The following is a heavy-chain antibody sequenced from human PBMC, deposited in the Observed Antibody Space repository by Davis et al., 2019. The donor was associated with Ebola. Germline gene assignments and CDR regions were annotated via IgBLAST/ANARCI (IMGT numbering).Heavy chain of an antibody. V-gene: IGHV4-59*12. D-gene: IGHD2-15*01. J-gene: IGHJ4*02. CDR1: GGSISSYY. CDR3: ARESGYCSGGSCYSGYFDY. Sequence: SETLSLTCTVSGGSISSYYWSWIRQPPGKGLEWIGYIYYSGSTNYNPSLKSRVTISVDTSKNQFSLKLSSVTAADTAVYYCARESGYCSGGSCYSGYFDYWGQGTLVTVSS. CDR2: IYYSGST.